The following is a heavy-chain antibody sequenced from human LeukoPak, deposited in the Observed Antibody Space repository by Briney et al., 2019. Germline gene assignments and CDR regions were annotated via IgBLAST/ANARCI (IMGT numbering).Heavy chain of an antibody. CDR3: ARDRQQWLVLTIDY. D-gene: IGHD6-19*01. V-gene: IGHV3-21*01. CDR1: GFTFSSYS. Sequence: GGSLRLSCAASGFTFSSYSMNWVRQAPGKGLEWVSSISSSSYIYYADSVKGRFTISRDNAKNSLYLQMNSLRAEGTAVYYCARDRQQWLVLTIDYWGQGTLVTVSS. J-gene: IGHJ4*02. CDR2: ISSSSYI.